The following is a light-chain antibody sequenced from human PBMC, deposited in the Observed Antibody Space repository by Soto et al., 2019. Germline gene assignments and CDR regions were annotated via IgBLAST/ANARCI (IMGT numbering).Light chain of an antibody. J-gene: IGLJ1*01. CDR1: KSYIGVYDF. CDR3: KSYAGSNTYV. Sequence: ARTYPPSTSGAPVQTLTISFTRTKSYIGVYDFVSWYQHHPGKAPRLIIYEVVQRPSGVPDRFSGSKSGNTASLTVSGLQAADEAAYFCKSYAGSNTYVFGSGSKVTVL. V-gene: IGLV2-8*01. CDR2: EVV.